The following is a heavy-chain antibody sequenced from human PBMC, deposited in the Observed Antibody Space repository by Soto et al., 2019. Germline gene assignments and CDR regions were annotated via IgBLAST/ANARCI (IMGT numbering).Heavy chain of an antibody. CDR1: GFSLTTDKMC. CDR2: IDWDDDK. CDR3: TRPYGVLLCGGLDGMDV. Sequence: ESGPTLVNPTQTLTLTCTFSGFSLTTDKMCVSWIRQPPGKALEWLALIDWDDDKYYTTSLQPRLTISKDTSRNQVVLTMTNMDPVDTATYYCTRPYGVLLCGGLDGMDVWGQGTTVTVSS. V-gene: IGHV2-70*01. D-gene: IGHD3-10*01. J-gene: IGHJ6*02.